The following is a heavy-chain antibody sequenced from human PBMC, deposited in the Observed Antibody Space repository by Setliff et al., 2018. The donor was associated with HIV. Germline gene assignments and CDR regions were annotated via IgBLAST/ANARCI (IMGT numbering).Heavy chain of an antibody. CDR3: ARARGYYDSSGYYY. J-gene: IGHJ4*02. Sequence: GGSLRLSCVASGITVSGIYMTWVRQAPGKGLEWVSVINGGTTTYYADSVKGRFTISRDNSKNTLYLQMNSLRAEDTAVYYCARARGYYDSSGYYYWGQGTLVTVSS. CDR2: INGGTTT. D-gene: IGHD3-22*01. CDR1: GITVSGIY. V-gene: IGHV3-53*01.